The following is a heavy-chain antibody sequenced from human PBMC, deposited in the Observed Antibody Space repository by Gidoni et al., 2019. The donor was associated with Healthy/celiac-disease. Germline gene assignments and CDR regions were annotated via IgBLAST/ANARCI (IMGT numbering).Heavy chain of an antibody. V-gene: IGHV1-2*02. J-gene: IGHJ5*01. Sequence: QVQLVQSGAEVKKPGASVRVSCTASGYTLPGYSMHWVRQAPGQGLEWMGWINPTNGGTNSAKEFQGRVTMTRDTSINTAYMELTRLRSDDTAVYYCARMSRSGAVWENWFDSWGQGTLVTVSS. CDR1: GYTLPGYS. CDR2: INPTNGGT. CDR3: ARMSRSGAVWENWFDS. D-gene: IGHD1-26*01.